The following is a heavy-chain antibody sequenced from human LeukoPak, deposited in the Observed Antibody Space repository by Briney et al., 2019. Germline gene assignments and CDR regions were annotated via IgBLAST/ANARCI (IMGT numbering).Heavy chain of an antibody. V-gene: IGHV1-18*01. Sequence: ASVKVSCKASGYTFTSYGISWVRQAPGQGLEWMGWISAYNGNTNYAQKLQGRVTMTTDTSTGTAYMELRSLRSDDTAVYYCAGDISSSLSGGMDVWGQGTTVTASS. J-gene: IGHJ6*02. D-gene: IGHD6-13*01. CDR2: ISAYNGNT. CDR3: AGDISSSLSGGMDV. CDR1: GYTFTSYG.